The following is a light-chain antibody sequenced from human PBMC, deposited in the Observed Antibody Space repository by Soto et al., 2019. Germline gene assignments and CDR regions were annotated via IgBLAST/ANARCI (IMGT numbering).Light chain of an antibody. J-gene: IGKJ5*01. V-gene: IGKV3-20*01. CDR3: QQYGSSPIT. CDR2: GAS. CDR1: QSISDT. Sequence: EIVMTQSPATLSVSPGGRATLSCRASQSISDTLAWYQQKPGQAPRLLIYGASSRATGIPDRFSGTVSGTDFTLTISRLEPEDFAVYYCQQYGSSPITFGQGTRLEIK.